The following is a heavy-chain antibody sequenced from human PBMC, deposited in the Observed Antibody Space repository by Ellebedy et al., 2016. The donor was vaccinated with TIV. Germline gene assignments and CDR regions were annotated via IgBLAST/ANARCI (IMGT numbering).Heavy chain of an antibody. V-gene: IGHV3-30-3*01. J-gene: IGHJ4*02. Sequence: GESLKISCAASGFTFSSYVIHWVRQAPGKGLEWVAVISYDGSNKYYADSVKGRFTISRDNAKNSLYLKMNSLRDEDTAVYYCARDENDWVRSYYDYWGQGSQATVSS. CDR1: GFTFSSYV. CDR2: ISYDGSNK. D-gene: IGHD3-16*01. CDR3: ARDENDWVRSYYDY.